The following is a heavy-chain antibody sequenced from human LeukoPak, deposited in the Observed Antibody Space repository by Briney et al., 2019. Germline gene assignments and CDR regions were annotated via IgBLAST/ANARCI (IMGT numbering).Heavy chain of an antibody. D-gene: IGHD2-2*01. CDR1: GGSISNYF. Sequence: SETLSLTCTVAGGSISNYFWSWIRQPAGKGLEWIGRIYTSGSTNYNPSLKSRVTMSVDTSKNQFSLKLSSVTAADTAVYYCARDGGSTSYYYMDVWGKGTTVTVSS. CDR2: IYTSGST. J-gene: IGHJ6*03. V-gene: IGHV4-4*07. CDR3: ARDGGSTSYYYMDV.